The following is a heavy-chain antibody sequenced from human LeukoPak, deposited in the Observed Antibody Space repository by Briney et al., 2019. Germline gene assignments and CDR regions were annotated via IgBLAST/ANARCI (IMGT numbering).Heavy chain of an antibody. V-gene: IGHV2-5*02. CDR1: GFSLSTSGVG. J-gene: IGHJ4*02. Sequence: SGPSLVKPTQTLTLTCTFSGFSLSTSGVGVGWIRQPPGKALEWLALIYWDDDKRYSPSLKSRLTITKDTSKNQVVLTMTNMDPVDTATYYCAHTFGETYPGGYWGQGTLVTVSS. CDR3: AHTFGETYPGGY. CDR2: IYWDDDK. D-gene: IGHD2-2*01.